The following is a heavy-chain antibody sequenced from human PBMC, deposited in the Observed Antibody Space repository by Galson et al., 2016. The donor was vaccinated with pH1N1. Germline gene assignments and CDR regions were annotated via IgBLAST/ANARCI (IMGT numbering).Heavy chain of an antibody. V-gene: IGHV3-30*03. CDR2: ISYNGHDE. J-gene: IGHJ5*02. Sequence: SLRLSCAASGFKFDTFALHWVRRTPGKGLEWVAFISYNGHDESYADSLKGRFTVSRDNSKNRLYLYMNSLRPDDTGLYYCAREGWSYGDTYYNGMDPWGQGTLVTVSS. CDR3: AREGWSYGDTYYNGMDP. D-gene: IGHD1-26*01. CDR1: GFKFDTFA.